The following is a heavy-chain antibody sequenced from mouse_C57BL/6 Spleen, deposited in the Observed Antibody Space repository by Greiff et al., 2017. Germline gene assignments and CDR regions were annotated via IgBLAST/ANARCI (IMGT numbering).Heavy chain of an antibody. D-gene: IGHD2-5*01. J-gene: IGHJ3*01. Sequence: EVKLMESGPELVKPGASVKISCKASGYSFTGYYMNWVKQSPEKSLEWIGEINPSTGGTTYNQKFKAKATLTVDKSSSTAYMQLKSLTSEDSAVYYCAKSNYEGTWFAYWGQGTLVTVSA. CDR2: INPSTGGT. V-gene: IGHV1-42*01. CDR1: GYSFTGYY. CDR3: AKSNYEGTWFAY.